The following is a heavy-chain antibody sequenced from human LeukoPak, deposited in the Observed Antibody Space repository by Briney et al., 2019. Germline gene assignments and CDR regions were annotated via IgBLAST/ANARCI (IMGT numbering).Heavy chain of an antibody. J-gene: IGHJ6*03. D-gene: IGHD3-3*01. CDR2: ITYEGIFK. CDR3: ARESQYYDFWSGNGRYYYYMDV. CDR1: GFTFSYYA. V-gene: IGHV3-30*04. Sequence: PGRSLRLSCAASGFTFSYYAMHWVRLAPGKGLEWVASITYEGIFKQYADSVKGRFTISRDNAKNSLYLQMNSLRAEDTAVYYCARESQYYDFWSGNGRYYYYMDVWGKGTTVTVSS.